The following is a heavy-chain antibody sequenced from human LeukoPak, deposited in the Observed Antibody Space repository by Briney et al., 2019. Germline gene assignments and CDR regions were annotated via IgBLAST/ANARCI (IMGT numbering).Heavy chain of an antibody. J-gene: IGHJ4*02. CDR2: ISGSGSIT. CDR1: GFTFSNHA. CDR3: AKAGSSWPADY. Sequence: GGSLRLSCAASGFTFSNHAMSWVRQAPGKGLEWVSAISGSGSITYYADSVKGRFTISRDNSRNTLYLQMNTQRAEDTALYYRAKAGSSWPADYWGQGTLVTVSS. D-gene: IGHD6-13*01. V-gene: IGHV3-23*01.